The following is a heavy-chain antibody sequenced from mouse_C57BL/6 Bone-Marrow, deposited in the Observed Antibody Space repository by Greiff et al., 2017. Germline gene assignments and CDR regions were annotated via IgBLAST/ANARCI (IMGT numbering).Heavy chain of an antibody. J-gene: IGHJ3*01. CDR2: ISSGGSYT. CDR1: GFTFSSYG. CDR3: ARPFLGFAY. Sequence: EVKVVESGGDLVKPGGSLKLSCAASGFTFSSYGMSWVRQTPDKRLEWVATISSGGSYTYYPDSVKGRFTISRDNAKNTLYLQMSSLKSEDTAMYYCARPFLGFAYWGQGTLVTVS. V-gene: IGHV5-6*01.